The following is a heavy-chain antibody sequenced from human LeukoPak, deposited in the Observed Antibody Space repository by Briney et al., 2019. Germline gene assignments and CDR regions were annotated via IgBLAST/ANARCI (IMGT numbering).Heavy chain of an antibody. D-gene: IGHD6-13*01. Sequence: PSDTLSLTAAVQGEPSSGYYWRWIRQPPGKALEWIGEINHSGSTNYNPSLKSRVTISVDTSKNQFSLKLSSVTAADTAVYYCARGVRIAAAGPYFDYWGQGTLVTVSS. CDR1: GEPSSGYY. J-gene: IGHJ4*02. CDR2: INHSGST. CDR3: ARGVRIAAAGPYFDY. V-gene: IGHV4-34*01.